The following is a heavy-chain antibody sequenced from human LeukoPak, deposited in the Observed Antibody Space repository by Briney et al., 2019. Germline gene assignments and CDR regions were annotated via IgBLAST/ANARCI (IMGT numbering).Heavy chain of an antibody. J-gene: IGHJ3*02. V-gene: IGHV3-74*01. CDR2: INGDGSST. CDR3: ARVSVGDRWNDAFDI. Sequence: PGGSLRLSCAASGFTVRSYWMHWVRQAPGKGLVWVSRINGDGSSTFYADSVKGRFAISRDNAKNTLYLQMNSLRAEGTAVYYCARVSVGDRWNDAFDIWGQGTMVTVSS. D-gene: IGHD2-21*01. CDR1: GFTVRSYW.